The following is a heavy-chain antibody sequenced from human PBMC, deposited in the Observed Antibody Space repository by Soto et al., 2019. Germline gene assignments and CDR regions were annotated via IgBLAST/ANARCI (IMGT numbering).Heavy chain of an antibody. J-gene: IGHJ4*02. D-gene: IGHD3-10*01. Sequence: GGSLRLSCAASGFTFGTYGIHWVRQAPGKGQEWVAVISFDGSVKNYADSVKGRFTLSRDNSKNTVYLQMNSLRAEDTALYYCAKAVFYYGSGTYSAYFDYWGQGT. CDR2: ISFDGSVK. CDR3: AKAVFYYGSGTYSAYFDY. CDR1: GFTFGTYG. V-gene: IGHV3-30*18.